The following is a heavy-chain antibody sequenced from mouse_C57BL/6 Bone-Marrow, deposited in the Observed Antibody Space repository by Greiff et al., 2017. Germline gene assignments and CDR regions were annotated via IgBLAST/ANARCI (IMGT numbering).Heavy chain of an antibody. CDR3: ARLRYSNYGYAMDY. CDR2: IHPNSGST. J-gene: IGHJ4*01. V-gene: IGHV1-64*01. D-gene: IGHD2-5*01. CDR1: GYTFTSYW. Sequence: VQLQQPGAELVKPGASVKLSCKASGYTFTSYWMPWVKQRPGQGLEWIGMIHPNSGSTNYNEKIKSKATLTVDKSSSTAYMQRSSLTSEYSAVYYCARLRYSNYGYAMDYWGQGASVTVSS.